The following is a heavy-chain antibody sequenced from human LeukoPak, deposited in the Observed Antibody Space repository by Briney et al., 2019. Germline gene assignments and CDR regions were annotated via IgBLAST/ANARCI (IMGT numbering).Heavy chain of an antibody. V-gene: IGHV3-21*01. CDR2: ISSSSSYI. Sequence: GGSLRLSCAASGFTFSSYSMNWVRQAPGKGLEWVSSISSSSSYIYYADPVKGRFTISRDNAKNSLYLQMNSLRAEDTAVYYCARDPASYKSAFDIWGQGTMVTVSS. CDR1: GFTFSSYS. CDR3: ARDPASYKSAFDI. D-gene: IGHD1-26*01. J-gene: IGHJ3*02.